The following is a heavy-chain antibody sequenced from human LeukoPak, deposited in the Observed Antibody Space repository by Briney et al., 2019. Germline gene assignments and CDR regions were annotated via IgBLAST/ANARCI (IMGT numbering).Heavy chain of an antibody. J-gene: IGHJ6*03. CDR3: ALGYCSSTSCSKRGLYYYYYMDV. Sequence: SVKVSCKASGYTFTGYYMHWVRQAPGQGLEWMGGIIPIFGTANYAQKFQGRVTITADESTSTAYMELSSLRSEDTAVYYCALGYCSSTSCSKRGLYYYYYMDVWGKGTTVTVSS. CDR2: IIPIFGTA. D-gene: IGHD2-2*01. V-gene: IGHV1-69*13. CDR1: GYTFTGYY.